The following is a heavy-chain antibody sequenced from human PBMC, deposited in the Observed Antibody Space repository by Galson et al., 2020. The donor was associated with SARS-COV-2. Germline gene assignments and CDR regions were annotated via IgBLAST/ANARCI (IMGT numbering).Heavy chain of an antibody. CDR3: ARQILTGYYSFYYFDF. CDR1: GGSISSSNYY. V-gene: IGHV4-39*01. D-gene: IGHD3-9*01. J-gene: IGHJ4*02. Sequence: SETLSLTCTVSGGSISSSNYYRGWVRQTPGEGLEWIGSIYYTESNYYNPSLTSRVTMSVDTSRNQFSLKLSSVTAADTAVYYCARQILTGYYSFYYFDFWGQGTLVTVSS. CDR2: IYYTESN.